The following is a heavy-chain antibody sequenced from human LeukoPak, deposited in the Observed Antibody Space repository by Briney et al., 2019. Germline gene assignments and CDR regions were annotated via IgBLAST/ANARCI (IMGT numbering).Heavy chain of an antibody. V-gene: IGHV1-8*01. CDR2: MNPNSGNT. CDR1: GYTFTSYD. J-gene: IGHJ4*02. D-gene: IGHD6-19*01. CDR3: ARAGWAVAGTDC. Sequence: ASVKVSCKASGYTFTSYDINWVRQATGQGLERMGWMNPNSGNTGYAQKFQGRVTMTRNTSISTAYMELSSLRSEDTAVYYCARAGWAVAGTDCWGQGTLVTVSS.